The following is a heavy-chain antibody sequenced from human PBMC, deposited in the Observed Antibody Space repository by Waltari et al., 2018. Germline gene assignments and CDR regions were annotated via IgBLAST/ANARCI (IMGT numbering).Heavy chain of an antibody. Sequence: EVQLVESGGGLVQPGGSLRLSCAASGFTFSDHYMDWVRQAPGKGLEWVGRTRNKANSDTTAYAASVKGRFTISRDDSKNSLYLQMNSLKTEDTAVYYCAREGGFCSSTSCPYYYYYGMDVWGQGTTVTVSS. V-gene: IGHV3-72*01. CDR2: TRNKANSDTT. CDR1: GFTFSDHY. D-gene: IGHD2-2*01. J-gene: IGHJ6*02. CDR3: AREGGFCSSTSCPYYYYYGMDV.